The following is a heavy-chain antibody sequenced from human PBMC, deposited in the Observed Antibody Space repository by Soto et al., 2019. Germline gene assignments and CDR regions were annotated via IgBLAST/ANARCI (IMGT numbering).Heavy chain of an antibody. V-gene: IGHV3-11*01. Sequence: GGSLKLSCATFWFTFNDHYMSWIPQASREGLEWVSYISSSGSTIYYAKSVKGRFTISRDNAKNSLYLQMNSLRAEDTAVYYCARGISSSSNYYYYYMDVWGKGTTVTVSS. CDR3: ARGISSSSNYYYYYMDV. CDR1: WFTFNDHY. J-gene: IGHJ6*03. CDR2: ISSSGSTI. D-gene: IGHD6-6*01.